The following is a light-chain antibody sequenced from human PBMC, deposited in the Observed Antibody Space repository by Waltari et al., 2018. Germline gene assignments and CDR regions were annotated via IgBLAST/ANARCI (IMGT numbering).Light chain of an antibody. CDR2: SND. Sequence: QSVLPPPPSASGTPGRRVTISSSGSSSNIGTNIFNCYRQVQGTTPKLLIYSNDRRPSGFADRFSGSKSGTAASLAISGLRSEDEADYFCAAWDDSLNGHWEFGGGTKLTVL. CDR1: SSNIGTNI. V-gene: IGLV1-44*01. J-gene: IGLJ2*01. CDR3: AAWDDSLNGHWE.